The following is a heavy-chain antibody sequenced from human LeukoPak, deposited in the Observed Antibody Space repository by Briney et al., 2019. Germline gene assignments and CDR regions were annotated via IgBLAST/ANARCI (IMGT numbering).Heavy chain of an antibody. D-gene: IGHD5-24*01. CDR2: ISAYNGNT. J-gene: IGHJ4*02. CDR3: ARGRKRWLHGDY. Sequence: ASVKVSCKASGYTFTSYGITWVRQAPGQGLEWMGWISAYNGNTNYAQKLQGRVTMTTDTSTSTAYMELSSLRSEDTAVYYCARGRKRWLHGDYWGQGTLVTVSS. CDR1: GYTFTSYG. V-gene: IGHV1-18*01.